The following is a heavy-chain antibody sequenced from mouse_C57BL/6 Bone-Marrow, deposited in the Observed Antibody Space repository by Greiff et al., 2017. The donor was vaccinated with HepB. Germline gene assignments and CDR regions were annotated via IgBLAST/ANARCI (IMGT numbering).Heavy chain of an antibody. CDR1: GYAFSSYW. D-gene: IGHD1-1*01. Sequence: VKLQESGAELVKPGASVKISCKASGYAFSSYWMNWVKQRPGKGLEWIGQIYPGDGDTNYNGKFKGKATLTADKSSSTAYMQLSSLTSEYSAVYFCARRPYGSLSYFDYWGQGTTLTVSS. V-gene: IGHV1-80*01. J-gene: IGHJ2*01. CDR2: IYPGDGDT. CDR3: ARRPYGSLSYFDY.